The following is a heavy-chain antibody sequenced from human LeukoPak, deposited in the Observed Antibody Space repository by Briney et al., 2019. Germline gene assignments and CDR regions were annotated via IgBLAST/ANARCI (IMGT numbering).Heavy chain of an antibody. J-gene: IGHJ4*02. D-gene: IGHD3-9*01. Sequence: SETLSLTCTVSGGSISSYYWSWIRQPPGKGLGWIGYIYYSGSTNYNPSLKSRVTISVDTSKNQFSLKLSSVTAADTAVYYCARSLIRYFDWDYWGQGTLVTVSS. CDR2: IYYSGST. CDR1: GGSISSYY. CDR3: ARSLIRYFDWDY. V-gene: IGHV4-59*01.